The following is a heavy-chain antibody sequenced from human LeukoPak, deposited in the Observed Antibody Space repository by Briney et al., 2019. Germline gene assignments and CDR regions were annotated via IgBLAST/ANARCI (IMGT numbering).Heavy chain of an antibody. D-gene: IGHD2-2*01. Sequence: SETLSLTCADYGGSFSGYYWSWIRQPPGKGLEWIGEINHSGSTNYNPSLKSRVTISVDTSKNQFSLKLSSVTAADTAVYYCARHLRGYCSSTSCYRAWFDPWGQGTLVTVSS. CDR1: GGSFSGYY. J-gene: IGHJ5*02. CDR3: ARHLRGYCSSTSCYRAWFDP. CDR2: INHSGST. V-gene: IGHV4-34*01.